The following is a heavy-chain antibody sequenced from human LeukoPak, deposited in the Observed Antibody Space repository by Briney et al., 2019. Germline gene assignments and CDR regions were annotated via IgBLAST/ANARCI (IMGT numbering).Heavy chain of an antibody. CDR1: GFTFNTYS. V-gene: IGHV3-48*01. D-gene: IGHD3-10*01. CDR3: ARGGSGPSRC. Sequence: GGSLRLSCAASGFTFNTYSMNWVRQAPGKGLEWISYISGSGGTMYYADSVKGRFTISRDNAKSSLNLQMSRLRAEDTAVYYCARGGSGPSRCWGHGTLVTVSS. CDR2: ISGSGGTM. J-gene: IGHJ4*01.